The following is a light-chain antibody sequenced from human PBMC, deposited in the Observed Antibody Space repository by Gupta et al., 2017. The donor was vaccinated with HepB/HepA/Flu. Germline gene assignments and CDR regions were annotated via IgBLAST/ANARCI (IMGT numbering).Light chain of an antibody. J-gene: IGKJ4*01. V-gene: IGKV2-28*01. CDR1: QCLLHSNGYNY. CDR3: MQARQTPRT. CDR2: LGS. Sequence: DIVMTQSPLSLLVTPGEPASISCRSSQCLLHSNGYNYLDWYLQKPGQSPQLLIYLGSNRASGVPDRFSGSGSGTDFTLKISRVEAEDVGVYYCMQARQTPRTFGGGTKVEIK.